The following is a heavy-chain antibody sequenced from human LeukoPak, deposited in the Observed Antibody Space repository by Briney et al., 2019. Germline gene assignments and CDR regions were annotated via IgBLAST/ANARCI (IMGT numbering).Heavy chain of an antibody. D-gene: IGHD1-14*01. CDR3: ARDQVDRIWYFDY. J-gene: IGHJ4*02. CDR1: GFTFSSYS. V-gene: IGHV3-21*01. CDR2: ISSNSIYV. Sequence: GGSLRLSCAASGFTFSSYSMNWVRQAPGKGLEWVSSISSNSIYVFYADSMKGRFTISRDNAKNSLSLQMNSLRAEDTAVYYCARDQVDRIWYFDYWGQGTLVTVST.